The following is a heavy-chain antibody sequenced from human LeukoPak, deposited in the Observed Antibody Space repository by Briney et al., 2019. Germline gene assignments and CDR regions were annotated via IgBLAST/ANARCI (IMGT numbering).Heavy chain of an antibody. Sequence: PSETLSLTCSVSGGSIRSYYWSWIRQPPGKGPEWIGSINYSGRTKYNLSLQSRVTISLDTPKNHFSLQLISVTAADTAGYYCARLVDYDNSGDPDIFDIWGQGTMVTVSS. J-gene: IGHJ3*02. D-gene: IGHD3-22*01. CDR2: INYSGRT. CDR1: GGSIRSYY. V-gene: IGHV4-59*01. CDR3: ARLVDYDNSGDPDIFDI.